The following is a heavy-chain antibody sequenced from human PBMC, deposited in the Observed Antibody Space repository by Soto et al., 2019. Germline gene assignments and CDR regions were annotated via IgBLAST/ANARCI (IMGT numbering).Heavy chain of an antibody. V-gene: IGHV4-34*01. CDR1: GGSFSGYY. CDR2: INHSGST. D-gene: IGHD2-15*01. CDR3: ARLSGDCSGGRCYVYLAY. J-gene: IGHJ4*02. Sequence: QVQLQQWGAGLLKPSETLSLTCAVYGGSFSGYYWSWIRQPPGKGLEWIGEINHSGSTNYNPSLNSRVTISVDTSKNQFSLKLSSVTAADTAVCYCARLSGDCSGGRCYVYLAYWGEGTLVTVSS.